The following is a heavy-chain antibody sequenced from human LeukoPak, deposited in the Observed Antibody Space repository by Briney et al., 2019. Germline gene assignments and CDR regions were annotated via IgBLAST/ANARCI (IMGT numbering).Heavy chain of an antibody. CDR1: GFPFSTYN. CDR2: ITSASSAI. D-gene: IGHD3-10*01. CDR3: ATGSRYFDL. J-gene: IGHJ2*01. Sequence: GGSLRLSCAASGFPFSTYNMNWVRQAPGKGLEWVSYITSASSAIYYADSVKGRFTISRDNAKNSLYLQMNSLRAEDTAVYYCATGSRYFDLWGRGTLVTVSS. V-gene: IGHV3-48*04.